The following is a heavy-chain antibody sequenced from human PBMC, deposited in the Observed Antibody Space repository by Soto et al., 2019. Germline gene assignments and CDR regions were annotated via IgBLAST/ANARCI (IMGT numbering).Heavy chain of an antibody. CDR3: ARERRGGMDV. J-gene: IGHJ6*02. CDR1: GGSICSPNFY. Sequence: SETLSLTCTVSGGSICSPNFYWSWIRQPPGKGLEWIGYIYYSGSTNYNPSLKSRVTISVDTSKNQFSLKLSSVTAADTAVYYCARERRGGMDVWGQGTTVTVSS. V-gene: IGHV4-61*01. CDR2: IYYSGST.